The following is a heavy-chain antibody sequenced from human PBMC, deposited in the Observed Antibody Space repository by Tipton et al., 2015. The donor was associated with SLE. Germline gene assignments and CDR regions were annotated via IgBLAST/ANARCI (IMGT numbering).Heavy chain of an antibody. Sequence: TLSLTCTVSGGSISSSRYYWGWIRQPPGKGLEWIGSIYYSGSTYYNPSLKSRVTISVDTSKNQFSLKLSSVTAADTAVYYCASPMAGYWGQGTLVTVSS. CDR1: GGSISSSRYY. V-gene: IGHV4-39*07. D-gene: IGHD5-24*01. J-gene: IGHJ4*02. CDR2: IYYSGST. CDR3: ASPMAGY.